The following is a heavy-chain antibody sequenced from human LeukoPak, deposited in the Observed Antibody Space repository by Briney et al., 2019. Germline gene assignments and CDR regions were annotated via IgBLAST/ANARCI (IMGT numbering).Heavy chain of an antibody. Sequence: PSGTLSLTCAVSGGSISSGGYSWSWIRQPPGKGLEWIGYIYHSGSTYYNPSLKSRVTISVDRSKNQFSLKLSSVTAADTAVYYCARGEGYCSGGSCYFDYWGQGTLVTVSS. CDR2: IYHSGST. J-gene: IGHJ4*02. CDR3: ARGEGYCSGGSCYFDY. V-gene: IGHV4-30-2*01. CDR1: GGSISSGGYS. D-gene: IGHD2-15*01.